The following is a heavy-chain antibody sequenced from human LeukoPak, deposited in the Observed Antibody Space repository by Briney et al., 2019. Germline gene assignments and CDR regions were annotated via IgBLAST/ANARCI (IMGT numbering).Heavy chain of an antibody. V-gene: IGHV5-51*01. D-gene: IGHD2-2*01. Sequence: GESLKISCKGSGYSFTSYWIGWVRQMPGKGLEWMGITYPGDSDTSYSPSFQGQVTISADKSISTAYLQWSSLKASDTAMYYCARPYCSSTSCYGYFDYWGQGTLVTVSS. CDR3: ARPYCSSTSCYGYFDY. CDR1: GYSFTSYW. CDR2: TYPGDSDT. J-gene: IGHJ4*02.